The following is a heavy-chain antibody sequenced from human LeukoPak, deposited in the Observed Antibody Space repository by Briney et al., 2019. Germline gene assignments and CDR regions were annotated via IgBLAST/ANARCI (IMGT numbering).Heavy chain of an antibody. CDR1: GGSISDYY. Sequence: SETLSLTCTVSGGSISDYYWSWIRQPPGKGLEWIGYIYYSGSTNYNPSLKSRVTISVDTSKNQFSLKLSSVTTADTAVYYCARAEYGSNSGFWGLFDSWGQGILVTVSS. CDR3: ARAEYGSNSGFWGLFDS. V-gene: IGHV4-59*01. J-gene: IGHJ4*02. D-gene: IGHD4-23*01. CDR2: IYYSGST.